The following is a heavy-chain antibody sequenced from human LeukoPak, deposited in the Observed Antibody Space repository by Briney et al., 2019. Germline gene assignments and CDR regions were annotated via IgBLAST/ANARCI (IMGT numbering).Heavy chain of an antibody. CDR2: ISGSGGST. CDR1: GFTFSSYA. V-gene: IGHV3-23*01. J-gene: IGHJ3*02. CDR3: AKSLPPLEKWFGERIDAFDI. D-gene: IGHD3-10*01. Sequence: PGGSLRLSCAASGFTFSSYAMSWVRQAPGKGLEWVSAISGSGGSTYYADSVKGRFTISRDNSKNTLYLQMNSLRAEDTAVYYCAKSLPPLEKWFGERIDAFDIWGQGTMVTVSS.